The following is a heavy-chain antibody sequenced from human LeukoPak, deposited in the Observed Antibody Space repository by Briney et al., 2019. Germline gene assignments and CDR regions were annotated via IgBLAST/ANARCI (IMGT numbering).Heavy chain of an antibody. CDR3: ARSADYDILTGQSYYFDY. J-gene: IGHJ4*02. CDR1: GGSISSYY. CDR2: IYYNGST. V-gene: IGHV4-59*01. Sequence: SETLSLTCTVSGGSISSYYWSWIRQPPGKGLEWIGYIYYNGSTNYNPSLKSRVTISVDTSKNQFSLKLSSVTAADTAVYYCARSADYDILTGQSYYFDYWGQGTLVTVSS. D-gene: IGHD3-9*01.